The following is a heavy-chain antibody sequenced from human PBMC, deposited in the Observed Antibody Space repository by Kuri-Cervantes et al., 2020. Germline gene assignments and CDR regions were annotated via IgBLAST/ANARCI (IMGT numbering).Heavy chain of an antibody. J-gene: IGHJ4*02. CDR3: ARQTGTGWAFDY. CDR1: GGTFSSYA. CDR2: IIPIFGTA. V-gene: IGHV1-69*13. Sequence: SVKVSCKASGGTFSSYAISWVRQAPGQGLEWMGGIIPIFGTANYAQKFQGRVTITADESTSTAYMEPSSLRSEDTAVYYCARQTGTGWAFDYWGQGTLVTVSS. D-gene: IGHD1-1*01.